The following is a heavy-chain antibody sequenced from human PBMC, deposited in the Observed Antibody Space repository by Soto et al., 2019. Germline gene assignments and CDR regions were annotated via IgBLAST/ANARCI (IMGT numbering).Heavy chain of an antibody. Sequence: QVQLVQSGAEVKKPGASVKVSCKASGYTFTSYDINWVRQATGQGLEWMGWMNPSSGNTVYAQKFQGRVTITSNTTICKAYMELRSVRYEDTAVYYCRTGPKTTGWFTLEWSLDYYYGMDVWGPGTTVTVSS. V-gene: IGHV1-8*02. J-gene: IGHJ6*02. CDR3: RTGPKTTGWFTLEWSLDYYYGMDV. CDR1: GYTFTSYD. D-gene: IGHD6-19*01. CDR2: MNPSSGNT.